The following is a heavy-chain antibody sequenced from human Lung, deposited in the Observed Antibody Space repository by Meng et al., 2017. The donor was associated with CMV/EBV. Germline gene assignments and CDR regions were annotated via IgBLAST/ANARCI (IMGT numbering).Heavy chain of an antibody. D-gene: IGHD6-13*01. CDR3: ARGLRAAANYYYYGMDV. V-gene: IGHV3-20*04. J-gene: IGHJ6*02. CDR2: INWNSGST. CDR1: GFTFDDYG. Sequence: GGSLRLSCAASGFTFDDYGMSWVRQAPGKGLEWVSGINWNSGSTGFADSVKGRFTISRDNAKNSLYLQMHSLRAEDTALYYCARGLRAAANYYYYGMDVWGQGTTVTVSS.